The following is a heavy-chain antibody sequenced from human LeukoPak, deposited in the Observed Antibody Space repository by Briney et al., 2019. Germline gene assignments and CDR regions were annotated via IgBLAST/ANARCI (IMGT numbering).Heavy chain of an antibody. V-gene: IGHV4-39*01. CDR1: GGSVSSGSYY. D-gene: IGHD5-24*01. CDR2: IYYSGST. Sequence: SETLSLTCTVSGGSVSSGSYYWSWIRQPPGKGLEWIGYIYYSGSTYYNPSLKSRVTISVDTSKNQFSLKLSSVTAADTAVYYCASRRDGYNPHPFDYWGQGTLVTVSS. CDR3: ASRRDGYNPHPFDY. J-gene: IGHJ4*02.